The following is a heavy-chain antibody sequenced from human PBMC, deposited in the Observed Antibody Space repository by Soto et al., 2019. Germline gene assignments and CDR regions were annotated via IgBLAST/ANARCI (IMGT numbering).Heavy chain of an antibody. CDR2: INQDGSEN. CDR1: EFTCSNSW. Sequence: PGGSLRLSCAASEFTCSNSWMSWLRQAPGMGLEWVANINQDGSENYYVDSVKGRFTISRDNAKNSLYLQMNSLRVEDTAVYYCARVKHDSGSYWGAPDYWGQGP. V-gene: IGHV3-7*01. D-gene: IGHD3-10*01. J-gene: IGHJ4*02. CDR3: ARVKHDSGSYWGAPDY.